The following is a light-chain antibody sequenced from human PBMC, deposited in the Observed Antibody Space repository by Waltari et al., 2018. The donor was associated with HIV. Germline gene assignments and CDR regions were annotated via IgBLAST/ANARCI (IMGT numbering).Light chain of an antibody. V-gene: IGKV1-5*03. CDR3: QQYNSYSHT. CDR1: QSITAW. J-gene: IGKJ2*01. CDR2: KAS. Sequence: DIQMTQSPSTLSASVGDRVTITCRASQSITAWLAWYQQKPGKAPKLLIYKASSLQSGDPSRFSGSGSGTEFTLTISSLQPDDCATYYCQQYNSYSHTFGQGTKLEIK.